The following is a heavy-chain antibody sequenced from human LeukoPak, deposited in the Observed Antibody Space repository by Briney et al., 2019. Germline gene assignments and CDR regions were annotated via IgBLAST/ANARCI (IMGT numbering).Heavy chain of an antibody. CDR3: ARVRSSGEPHLDF. J-gene: IGHJ4*02. Sequence: PSETLSLPCTLSGDSISIYYWSCMREPPGRGLVGIGYIYYSGSTNYNPSLKSRLTISVDTSKNRFSLKLSSVTAADTAVYYCARVRSSGEPHLDFWGQGTLVTVSS. V-gene: IGHV4-59*01. CDR1: GDSISIYY. CDR2: IYYSGST. D-gene: IGHD3-10*01.